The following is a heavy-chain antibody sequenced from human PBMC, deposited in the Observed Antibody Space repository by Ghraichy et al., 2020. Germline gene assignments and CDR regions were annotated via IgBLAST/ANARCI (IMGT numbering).Heavy chain of an antibody. D-gene: IGHD3-9*01. Sequence: SETLSLTCAVYGGSFSDYYWTWIRQPPGKGLQWIGEINHRGSTNYNPSLKSRVTISLDTSRNQFSLTLNSVTAADTAVYYCASTSYDILTCYQPLDTWGQGTLVTVSS. J-gene: IGHJ5*02. V-gene: IGHV4-34*01. CDR1: GGSFSDYY. CDR3: ASTSYDILTCYQPLDT. CDR2: INHRGST.